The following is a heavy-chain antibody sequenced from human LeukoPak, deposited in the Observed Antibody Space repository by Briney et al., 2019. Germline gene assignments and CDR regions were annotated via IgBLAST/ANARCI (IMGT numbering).Heavy chain of an antibody. D-gene: IGHD3-10*01. CDR3: ARELPPSLLWFGEWTGWFDP. V-gene: IGHV4-31*03. CDR1: GGSISSGGYY. CDR2: IYYSGST. Sequence: SQTLSLTCTVSGGSISSGGYYWSWIRQHPGKGPEWIGYIYYSGSTYYNPSLKSRVTISVDTSKNQFSLKLSSVTAADTAVYYCARELPPSLLWFGEWTGWFDPWGQGTLVTVSS. J-gene: IGHJ5*02.